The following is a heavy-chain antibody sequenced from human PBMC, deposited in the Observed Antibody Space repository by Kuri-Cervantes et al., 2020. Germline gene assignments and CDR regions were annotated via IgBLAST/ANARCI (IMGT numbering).Heavy chain of an antibody. CDR2: ISYDGSNK. CDR3: AKFIYDSSGYFDY. V-gene: IGHV3-30-3*02. Sequence: GESLKISCAASGCTFSSYAMHWVRQAPGKGLEWVAVISYDGSNKYYADSVKGRFTISRDNSKNTLYLQMNSLRAEDTAVYYCAKFIYDSSGYFDYWGQGTLVTVSS. J-gene: IGHJ4*02. D-gene: IGHD3-22*01. CDR1: GCTFSSYA.